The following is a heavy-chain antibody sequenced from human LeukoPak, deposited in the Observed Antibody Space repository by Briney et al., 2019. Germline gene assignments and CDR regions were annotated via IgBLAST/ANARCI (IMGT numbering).Heavy chain of an antibody. Sequence: GGSLRLSCAAPGFTFSSYGMHWVRQAPGKGLEWVAVISYDGSNKYYADSVKGRFTISRDNSKNTLYLQMNSLRAEDTAVYYCARGVGGTSDYWGQGTLVTVSS. V-gene: IGHV3-30*03. CDR2: ISYDGSNK. J-gene: IGHJ4*02. CDR1: GFTFSSYG. CDR3: ARGVGGTSDY. D-gene: IGHD4-23*01.